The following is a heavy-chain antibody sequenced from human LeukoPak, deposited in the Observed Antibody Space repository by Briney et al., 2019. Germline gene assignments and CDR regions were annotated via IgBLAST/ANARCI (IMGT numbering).Heavy chain of an antibody. D-gene: IGHD3-10*01. CDR3: ARFKYYYGSGSYLSRFDY. V-gene: IGHV4-39*07. Sequence: SETLSLTCTVSGGSISSSSYYWGWIRQPPGKGLEWIGSIYYSGSTNYNPSLKSRVTISVDTPKNQFSLKLSSVTAADTAVYYCARFKYYYGSGSYLSRFDYWGQGTLVTVSS. CDR1: GGSISSSSYY. CDR2: IYYSGST. J-gene: IGHJ4*02.